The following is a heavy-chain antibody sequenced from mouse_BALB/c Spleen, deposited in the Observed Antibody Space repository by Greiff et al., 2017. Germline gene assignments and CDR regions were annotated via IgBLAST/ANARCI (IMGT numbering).Heavy chain of an antibody. J-gene: IGHJ2*01. CDR1: GFTFSSYW. CDR2: IRLKSDNYAT. V-gene: IGHV6-6*02. Sequence: EVQRVESGGGLVQPGGSMKLSCVASGFTFSSYWMSWVRQSPEKGLEWVAEIRLKSDNYATHYAESVKGKFTISRDDSKSRLYLQMNSLRAEDTGIYYCTTNWDDWGQGTTLTVSS. CDR3: TTNWDD. D-gene: IGHD4-1*01.